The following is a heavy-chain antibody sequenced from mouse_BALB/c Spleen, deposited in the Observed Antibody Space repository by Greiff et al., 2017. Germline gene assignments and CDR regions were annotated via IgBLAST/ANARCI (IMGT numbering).Heavy chain of an antibody. D-gene: IGHD1-2*01. J-gene: IGHJ3*01. CDR2: IDPETGGT. V-gene: IGHV1-15*01. CDR1: GYTFTDYE. CDR3: TRRGPTAPFAY. Sequence: QVQLKQSGAELVRPGASVTLSCKASGYTFTDYEMHWVKQTPVHGLEWIGAIDPETGGTAYNQKFKGKATLTADKSSSTAYMELRSLTSEDSAVYYCTRRGPTAPFAYWGQGTLVTVAA.